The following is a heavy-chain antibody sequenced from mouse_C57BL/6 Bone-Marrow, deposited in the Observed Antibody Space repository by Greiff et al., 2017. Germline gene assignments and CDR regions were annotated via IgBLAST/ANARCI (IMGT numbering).Heavy chain of an antibody. Sequence: GKVVESGGDLVKPGGSLKLSCAASGFTFSSYGMSWVRQTPDKRLEWVATISSGGSYTYYPDSVKGRFTISRDNAKNTLYLQMSSLKSEDTAMYYCARLYYGSSLAWFAYWGQGTLVTVSA. J-gene: IGHJ3*01. D-gene: IGHD1-1*01. CDR2: ISSGGSYT. V-gene: IGHV5-6*02. CDR3: ARLYYGSSLAWFAY. CDR1: GFTFSSYG.